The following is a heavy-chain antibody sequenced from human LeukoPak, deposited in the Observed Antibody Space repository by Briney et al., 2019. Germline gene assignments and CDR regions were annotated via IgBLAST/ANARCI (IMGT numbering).Heavy chain of an antibody. J-gene: IGHJ3*02. D-gene: IGHD6-6*01. V-gene: IGHV3-53*01. CDR2: IYSGGST. CDR3: AREYMGSSSAAFDI. Sequence: GGSLRLSCAASGFTVSSNYMSWVRQAPGKGLEWVSVIYSGGSTYYADSVKGRFTISRDNSKNTLYLQMNSLRAEDTAVYYCAREYMGSSSAAFDIWGQGTMVTVSS. CDR1: GFTVSSNY.